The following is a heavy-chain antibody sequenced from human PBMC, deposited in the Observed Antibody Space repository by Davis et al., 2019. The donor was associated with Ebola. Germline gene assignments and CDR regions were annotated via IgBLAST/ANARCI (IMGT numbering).Heavy chain of an antibody. CDR3: ARGVGLYGDYEDYFDY. D-gene: IGHD4-17*01. J-gene: IGHJ4*02. Sequence: SVKVSCKASGYTFTGYYMHWVRQAPGQGLEWMGGIIPIFGTANYAQKFQGRVTITADKSTSTAYMELSSLRSEDTAVYYCARGVGLYGDYEDYFDYWGQGTLVTVSS. CDR1: GYTFTGYY. CDR2: IIPIFGTA. V-gene: IGHV1-69*06.